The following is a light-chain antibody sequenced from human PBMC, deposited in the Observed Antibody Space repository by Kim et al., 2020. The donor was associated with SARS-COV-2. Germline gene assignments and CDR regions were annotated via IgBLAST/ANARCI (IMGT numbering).Light chain of an antibody. V-gene: IGLV2-8*01. CDR3: SSYAGSNNLV. CDR1: SSDVGGYND. J-gene: IGLJ2*01. Sequence: GQPVTISCTGTSSDVGGYNDVSCYQQHPGKAPKLMIYEVSKRPSGVPDRFSGSKSGNTASLTVSGLQAEDEADYYCSSYAGSNNLVFGGGTQLTVL. CDR2: EVS.